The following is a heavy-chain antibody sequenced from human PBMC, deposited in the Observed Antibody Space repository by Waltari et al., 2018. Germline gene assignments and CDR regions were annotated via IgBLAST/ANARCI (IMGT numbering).Heavy chain of an antibody. Sequence: QVQLVQSGSELKKPGASVKVSCKASGYTFTSYAMNWVRQAPGQGLEWMGWSNTNTGNPTYAQGLTGRFVLSLDTSVSTAYLQISSLKAEDTAVYYCARAQAGSGSYYKRALDYWGQGTLVTVSS. D-gene: IGHD3-10*01. J-gene: IGHJ4*02. CDR2: SNTNTGNP. CDR1: GYTFTSYA. CDR3: ARAQAGSGSYYKRALDY. V-gene: IGHV7-4-1*02.